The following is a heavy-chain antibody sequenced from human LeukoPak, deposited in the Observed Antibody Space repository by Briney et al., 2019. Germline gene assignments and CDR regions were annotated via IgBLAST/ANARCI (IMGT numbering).Heavy chain of an antibody. J-gene: IGHJ4*02. CDR2: ISYDGSNK. CDR1: GFTFSSYG. D-gene: IGHD2-2*02. V-gene: IGHV3-30*18. CDR3: ANPLIPLRDY. Sequence: PGGSQRLSCAASGFTFSSYGMHGVGQAPGKGLEWVAVISYDGSNKYYADSVKGRFTISRDNSKNTLYLQMNSLRAEDTAVYYCANPLIPLRDYWGQGTPGTVSS.